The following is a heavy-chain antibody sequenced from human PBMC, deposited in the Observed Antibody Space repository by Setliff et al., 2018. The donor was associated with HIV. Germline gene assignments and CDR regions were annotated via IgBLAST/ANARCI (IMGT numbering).Heavy chain of an antibody. Sequence: RASVKVSCKASGYTFTSYAMHWVRQAPGQRLEWMGWINAGNGNTKYSQKFQGRVTIIRDTSASTAYMELSSLRSEDTAVYYCARDLRGDRSGWFFDYWGQGTLVTVS. CDR3: ARDLRGDRSGWFFDY. D-gene: IGHD6-19*01. CDR1: GYTFTSYA. J-gene: IGHJ4*02. CDR2: INAGNGNT. V-gene: IGHV1-3*01.